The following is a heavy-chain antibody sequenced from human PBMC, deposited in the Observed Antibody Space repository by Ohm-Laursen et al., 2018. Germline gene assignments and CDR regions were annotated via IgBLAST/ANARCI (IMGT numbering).Heavy chain of an antibody. V-gene: IGHV4-59*01. J-gene: IGHJ6*02. CDR1: GGSISSYY. Sequence: TLSLTCTVSGGSISSYYWSWIRQPPGKGLVWIGYIYYSGSTNYNPSLKSRVTISVDTSKNQFSLKLSSVTAADTAVYYCARAKSNYYYYGMDVWGQGTTVTVSS. CDR3: ARAKSNYYYYGMDV. CDR2: IYYSGST.